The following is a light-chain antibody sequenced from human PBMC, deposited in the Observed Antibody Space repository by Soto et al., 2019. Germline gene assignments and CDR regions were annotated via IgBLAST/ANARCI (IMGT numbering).Light chain of an antibody. V-gene: IGLV2-14*01. CDR2: EVS. CDR3: SSYTSSSTYV. J-gene: IGLJ1*01. Sequence: QSVLTQPASVSGSPGQSITISCTGTSSDVGGNKYVSWYQQHPGEAPKLMIYEVSNRPSGVSNRFSGSKSGNTASLTISGLQAEDEADHYCSSYTSSSTYVFGTGTKLTVL. CDR1: SSDVGGNKY.